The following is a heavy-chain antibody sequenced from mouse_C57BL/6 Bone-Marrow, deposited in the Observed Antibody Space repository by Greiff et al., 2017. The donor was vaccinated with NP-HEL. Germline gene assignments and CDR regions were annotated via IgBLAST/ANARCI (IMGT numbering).Heavy chain of an antibody. CDR1: GYTFTDYE. CDR2: IDPETGGT. Sequence: QVQLKQSGAELVRPGASVTLSCKASGYTFTDYEMHWVKQTPVHGLEWIGAIDPETGGTAYNQKFKGKAILTADQSSSTAYMELRSLTSEDSAVYYCTRGLAWFAYWGQGTLVTVSA. V-gene: IGHV1-15*01. J-gene: IGHJ3*01. CDR3: TRGLAWFAY.